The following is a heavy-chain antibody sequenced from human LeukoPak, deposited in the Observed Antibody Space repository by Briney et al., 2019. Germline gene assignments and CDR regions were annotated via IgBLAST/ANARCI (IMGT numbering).Heavy chain of an antibody. CDR1: GFTFNNYL. J-gene: IGHJ4*02. CDR2: ISGSGADT. CDR3: AKSSAAAGTAVYYFDH. Sequence: PGGSLRLSCAASGFTFNNYLMRWVRQAPGKGLEWVSSISGSGADTYYADSVKGRFTVSRDNSKNTLYLQMNSLRVEDTAVYYCAKSSAAAGTAVYYFDHWGRGTLVTVSS. V-gene: IGHV3-23*01. D-gene: IGHD6-25*01.